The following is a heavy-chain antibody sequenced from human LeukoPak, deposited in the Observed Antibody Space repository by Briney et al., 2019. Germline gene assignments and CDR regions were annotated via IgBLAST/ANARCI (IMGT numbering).Heavy chain of an antibody. CDR1: GFSFSSDA. CDR2: ISGSGGST. CDR3: SKDLDSSGYSSGYYYDY. Sequence: GGSLRLSCAASGFSFSSDAMSWVRQAPGKGLEWVSTISGSGGSTYYADSVKGRFTISRDNSKNTLYLQMNGLRGEDTAVYYCSKDLDSSGYSSGYYYDYWGQGTLVTVSS. V-gene: IGHV3-23*01. J-gene: IGHJ4*02. D-gene: IGHD3-22*01.